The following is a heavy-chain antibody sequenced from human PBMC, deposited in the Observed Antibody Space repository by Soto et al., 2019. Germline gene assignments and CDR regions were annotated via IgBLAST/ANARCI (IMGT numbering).Heavy chain of an antibody. J-gene: IGHJ2*01. CDR2: INPSGGST. Sequence: QVQLVQSGAEVKKPGASVKVSCKASGYTFTTYFIHWVRQAPGQGLEWMGLINPSGGSTSYAQKFRGSVIMTMDTSTSTVYMELSSLRSEDTAVYYCTGGIDTASAWYLDLWGRGTLVTVSS. CDR3: TGGIDTASAWYLDL. V-gene: IGHV1-46*03. D-gene: IGHD5-18*01. CDR1: GYTFTTYF.